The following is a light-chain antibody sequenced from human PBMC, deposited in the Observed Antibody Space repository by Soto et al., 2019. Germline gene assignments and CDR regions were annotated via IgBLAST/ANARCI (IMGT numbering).Light chain of an antibody. CDR1: QSIGYS. CDR3: QQYNNWPAYS. J-gene: IGKJ2*01. V-gene: IGKV3-15*01. Sequence: EIVLTQSPATLSLSPGEGATLSCRASQSIGYSLAWYQQKPGLAPRLLIFGASTRITGIPARSSGSGSGTEFTLTISSLQSDDFAVYYCQQYNNWPAYSFGQGTKLEIK. CDR2: GAS.